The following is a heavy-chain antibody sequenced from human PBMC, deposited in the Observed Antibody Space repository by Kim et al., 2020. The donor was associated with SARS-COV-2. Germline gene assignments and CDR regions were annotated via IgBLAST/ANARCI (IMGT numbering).Heavy chain of an antibody. V-gene: IGHV4-39*01. CDR2: IYYSGST. J-gene: IGHJ5*02. Sequence: SETLSLTCTVSGGSISSSSYYWGWIRQPPGKGLEWIGSIYYSGSTYYNPSLKSRVTISVDTSKNQFSLKLSSVTAADTAVYYCAGDYGSGSYFLRIGWFDPWGQGTLVTLSS. CDR1: GGSISSSSYY. D-gene: IGHD3-10*01. CDR3: AGDYGSGSYFLRIGWFDP.